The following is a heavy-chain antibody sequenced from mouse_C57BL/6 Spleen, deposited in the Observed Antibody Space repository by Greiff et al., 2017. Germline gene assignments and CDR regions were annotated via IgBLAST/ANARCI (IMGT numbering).Heavy chain of an antibody. CDR1: GYSITSGYY. V-gene: IGHV3-6*01. CDR2: ISYDGSN. Sequence: EVKLQESGPGLVKPSQSLSLTCSVTGYSITSGYYWNWIRQFPGNKLEWMGYISYDGSNNYNPSLKNRISITRDTSKNQFFLKLNSVTTEDTATYYCARDDGYYYYAMDYWGQGTSVTVSS. D-gene: IGHD2-3*01. J-gene: IGHJ4*01. CDR3: ARDDGYYYYAMDY.